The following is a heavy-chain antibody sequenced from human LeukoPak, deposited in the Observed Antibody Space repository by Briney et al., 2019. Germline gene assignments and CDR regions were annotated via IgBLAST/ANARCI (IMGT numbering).Heavy chain of an antibody. CDR2: ISAYNGNT. CDR1: GYTFTSYG. Sequence: ASVKVSCKASGYTFTSYGISWGRQAPGQGLEWMGWISAYNGNTNCSQKLQGRVTMTTDTSTSTAYMELRSLRSDDTAVYYCARVLYSGYDWFFYYYYGMDVWGQGTTVTVSS. CDR3: ARVLYSGYDWFFYYYYGMDV. V-gene: IGHV1-18*01. J-gene: IGHJ6*02. D-gene: IGHD5-12*01.